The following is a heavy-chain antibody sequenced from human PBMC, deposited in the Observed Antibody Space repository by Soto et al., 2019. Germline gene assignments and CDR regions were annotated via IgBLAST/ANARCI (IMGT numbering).Heavy chain of an antibody. CDR2: IYWDDDK. V-gene: IGHV2-5*02. D-gene: IGHD2-15*01. CDR1: GFSLRTRGVG. Sequence: SGPTLVNPTQTLTLTCTLSGFSLRTRGVGVGWIRQPPGKALEWLALIYWDDDKRYSPSLKSRLTITKDTSKNQVVLTMTNMDPVDTATYYCAHRPSYCSGGSCYTGFDYWGQGTLVTVSS. J-gene: IGHJ4*02. CDR3: AHRPSYCSGGSCYTGFDY.